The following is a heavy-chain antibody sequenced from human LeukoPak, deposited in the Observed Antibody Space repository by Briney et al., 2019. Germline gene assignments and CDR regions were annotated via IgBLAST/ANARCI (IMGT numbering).Heavy chain of an antibody. Sequence: ASVKVSCKASGYTFTSYYMHWVRQAPGQGLEWMGIINPSGGSTSYAQKFQGRVTITIDASTSTAYMELSSLRSEDTAVYFCAGGERPDIGTSGTPYFYYNYMDVWGRGTTVTVSS. V-gene: IGHV1-46*01. J-gene: IGHJ6*03. CDR2: INPSGGST. CDR3: AGGERPDIGTSGTPYFYYNYMDV. CDR1: GYTFTSYY. D-gene: IGHD5-12*01.